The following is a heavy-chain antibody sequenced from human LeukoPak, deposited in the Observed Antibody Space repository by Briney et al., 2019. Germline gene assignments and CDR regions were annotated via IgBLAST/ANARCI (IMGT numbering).Heavy chain of an antibody. Sequence: KPWVTLSLTCSVSGASTTSYYWNWIRQAPGKGLEWIGYIYSDGTTSYSPSLRSRVTISIDTSRNQFSLKLSSVTAADAAVYYCARDTRSYDTSGYYYFDYWGQGALVTVSS. CDR2: IYSDGTT. CDR1: GASTTSYY. J-gene: IGHJ4*02. V-gene: IGHV4-59*01. D-gene: IGHD3-22*01. CDR3: ARDTRSYDTSGYYYFDY.